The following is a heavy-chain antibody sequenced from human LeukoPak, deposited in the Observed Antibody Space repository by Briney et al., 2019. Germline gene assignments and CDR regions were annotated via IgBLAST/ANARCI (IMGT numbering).Heavy chain of an antibody. CDR2: IDFSGST. J-gene: IGHJ2*01. V-gene: IGHV4-61*08. CDR3: AREQSGSYFWYFDL. Sequence: SETLSLTCTVSGGSVSTGGYYWTWIRQHPGKGLEWIGYIDFSGSTSNNPSLKSRVTISVDTSKNQFSLKLSSVTAADTAVYYCAREQSGSYFWYFDLWGRGTLVTVSS. CDR1: GGSVSTGGYY. D-gene: IGHD1-26*01.